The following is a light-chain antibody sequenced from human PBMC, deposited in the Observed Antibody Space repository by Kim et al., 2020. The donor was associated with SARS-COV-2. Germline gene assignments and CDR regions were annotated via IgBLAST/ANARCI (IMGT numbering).Light chain of an antibody. V-gene: IGLV3-1*01. CDR1: TLGDKY. Sequence: GSPGQTASINCSGDTLGDKYACWYQQKPGQSPVLVIYQDSKRPSGIPERFSGSNSGNTATLTISGTQAMDEADYYCQAWDSSTARFGGGTQLTVL. CDR3: QAWDSSTAR. J-gene: IGLJ2*01. CDR2: QDS.